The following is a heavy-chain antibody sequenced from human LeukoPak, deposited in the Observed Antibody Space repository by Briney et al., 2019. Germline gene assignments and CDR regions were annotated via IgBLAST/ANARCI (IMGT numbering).Heavy chain of an antibody. V-gene: IGHV3-74*01. Sequence: GGSLRLSCAASGFTFSTYWMHWVRQAPGKGLVWVSHINSDGSSTTYADSVKGRFTISRDNAKNTLYLQMNSLRAEDTAVYYCARDKDGVGEYWGLGTLVTVSS. CDR2: INSDGSST. CDR3: ARDKDGVGEY. CDR1: GFTFSTYW. D-gene: IGHD2-8*01. J-gene: IGHJ4*02.